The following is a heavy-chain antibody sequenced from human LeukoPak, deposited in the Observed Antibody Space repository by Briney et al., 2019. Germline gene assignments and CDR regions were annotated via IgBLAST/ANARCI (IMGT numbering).Heavy chain of an antibody. D-gene: IGHD6-19*01. CDR2: IYTSGST. J-gene: IGHJ2*01. CDR1: GGSISSGSYY. Sequence: SETLSLTCTVSGGSISSGSYYWSWIRQPAGKGLEWIGRIYTSGSTNYNPSLKSRVTISVDTSKNQFSLKLSSVTAADTAVYYCARGFRYRSAPRYFDLWGRGTLVTVSS. V-gene: IGHV4-61*02. CDR3: ARGFRYRSAPRYFDL.